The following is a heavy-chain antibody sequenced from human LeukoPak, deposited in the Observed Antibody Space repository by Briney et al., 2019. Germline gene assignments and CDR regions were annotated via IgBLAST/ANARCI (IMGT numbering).Heavy chain of an antibody. CDR3: ARRSVAYSYDSSGYSPVYYFDY. CDR1: GDSITYFY. V-gene: IGHV4-4*07. J-gene: IGHJ4*02. CDR2: ISSSGST. D-gene: IGHD3-22*01. Sequence: SETLSLTCSVSGDSITYFYWSWIRQAAGKGLEWIGRISSSGSTDYNASLKSRVTISVDTSKNQFSLKLSSVTAADTAVYYCARRSVAYSYDSSGYSPVYYFDYWGQGTLVTVSS.